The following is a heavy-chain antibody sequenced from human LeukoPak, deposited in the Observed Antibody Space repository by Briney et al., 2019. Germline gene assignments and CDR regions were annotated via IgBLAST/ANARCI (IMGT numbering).Heavy chain of an antibody. Sequence: PSETLSLTCTVSGGSISSYYWSWIRQPPGKGLEWIGYIYYSGSTNYNPSLKSRVTISVDTSKNQFSLKLSSVTAADTAVYYCARHPSIYGDYRNDAFDIWGQGTMVTVSS. D-gene: IGHD4-17*01. J-gene: IGHJ3*02. CDR2: IYYSGST. CDR1: GGSISSYY. V-gene: IGHV4-59*08. CDR3: ARHPSIYGDYRNDAFDI.